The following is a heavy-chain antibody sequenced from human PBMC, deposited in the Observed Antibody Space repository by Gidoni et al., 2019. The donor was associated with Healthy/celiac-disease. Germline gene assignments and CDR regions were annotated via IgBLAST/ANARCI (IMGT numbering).Heavy chain of an antibody. V-gene: IGHV4-38-2*02. J-gene: IGHJ4*02. CDR2: IYHSGST. CDR1: GYSISSGYY. Sequence: QVQLQESVPGLVKPSETLSLTCTVSGYSISSGYYWGWIRQPPGKGLEWIGSIYHSGSTYYNPSLKSRVTISVDTSKNQFSLKLSSVTAADTAVYYCARVGWADIVVVVAATDYWGQGTLVTVSS. D-gene: IGHD2-15*01. CDR3: ARVGWADIVVVVAATDY.